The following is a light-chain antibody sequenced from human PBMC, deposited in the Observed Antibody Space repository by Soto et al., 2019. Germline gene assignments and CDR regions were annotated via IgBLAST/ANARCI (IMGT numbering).Light chain of an antibody. V-gene: IGKV3-15*01. CDR2: GAS. CDR1: KILRSN. Sequence: VGMWHSSDILPVSTGESVPVSCTHSKILRSNLAWYQQPPGQSPRLLIHGASTRATGIPARFSGSGSGTEFTLTIRRLQSEDFAVYYCQQYKIWPRIPFGQGTRLEI. J-gene: IGKJ5*01. CDR3: QQYKIWPRIP.